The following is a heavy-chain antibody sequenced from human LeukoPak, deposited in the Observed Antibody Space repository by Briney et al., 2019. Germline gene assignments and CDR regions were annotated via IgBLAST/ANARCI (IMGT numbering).Heavy chain of an antibody. V-gene: IGHV1-2*02. Sequence: VASVKVSCKASGYTFTGYYMHWVRLAPGQGLEWMGWINPNSGGTNYAQKFQGRVTMTRDTSISTAYMELSRLRSDDTAVYYCARQYYYDSSGYYNWGGYWGQGTLVTVSS. J-gene: IGHJ4*02. CDR2: INPNSGGT. CDR1: GYTFTGYY. CDR3: ARQYYYDSSGYYNWGGY. D-gene: IGHD3-22*01.